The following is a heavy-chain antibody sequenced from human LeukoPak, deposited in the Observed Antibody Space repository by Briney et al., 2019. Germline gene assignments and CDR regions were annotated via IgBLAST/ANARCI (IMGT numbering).Heavy chain of an antibody. CDR2: VYYSGRT. D-gene: IGHD3-10*01. CDR3: ARLGPGDEACWFDP. Sequence: SETLSLTCTVSGGSINTYYWSWIRQPPGKGLEWIGFVYYSGRTSYNPSLKSRVTISVDTSKSQFSLRLSSVTAADTAMYYCARLGPGDEACWFDPWGQGTLVTVSS. J-gene: IGHJ5*02. CDR1: GGSINTYY. V-gene: IGHV4-59*01.